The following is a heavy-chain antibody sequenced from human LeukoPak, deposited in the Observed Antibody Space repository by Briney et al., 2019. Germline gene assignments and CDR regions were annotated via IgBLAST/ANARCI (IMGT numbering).Heavy chain of an antibody. Sequence: ASVKVSCKASGYTFTSYAMHWVRQAPGQRLERMGWINAGNGNTKYSQKFQGRVTITRDTSASTAYMELSSLRSEDTAVYYCARRGAEWELAYFDYWGQGTLVTVSS. CDR2: INAGNGNT. V-gene: IGHV1-3*01. J-gene: IGHJ4*02. D-gene: IGHD1-26*01. CDR1: GYTFTSYA. CDR3: ARRGAEWELAYFDY.